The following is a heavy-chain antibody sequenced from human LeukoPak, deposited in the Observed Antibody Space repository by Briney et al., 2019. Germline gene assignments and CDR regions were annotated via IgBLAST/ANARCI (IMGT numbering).Heavy chain of an antibody. D-gene: IGHD2-2*01. CDR1: GFTFMKFG. CDR2: ITMDSVR. J-gene: IGHJ4*02. CDR3: TRGRYQFLGPNDH. Sequence: GRSLRLSCAASGFTFMKFGMHWVRVAPGKGLEWISYITMDSVRFYADSVKGRFTISRDNDKNSVYLQMNSLRDDDTAVYYCTRGRYQFLGPNDHWGQGSLVTVSS. V-gene: IGHV3-48*02.